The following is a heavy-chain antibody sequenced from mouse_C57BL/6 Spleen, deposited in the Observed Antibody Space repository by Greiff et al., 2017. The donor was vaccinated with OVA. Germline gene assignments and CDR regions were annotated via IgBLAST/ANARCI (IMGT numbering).Heavy chain of an antibody. CDR3: ANTVVEGDAMDY. V-gene: IGHV2-4*01. Sequence: VMLVESGPGLVQPSQSLSITCTVSGFSLTSYGVHWVRQPPGKGLEWLGVIWSGGSTDYNAAFISRLSISKDNSKSQVFFKMNSLQADDTAIYYCANTVVEGDAMDYWGQGTSVTVSS. J-gene: IGHJ4*01. D-gene: IGHD1-1*01. CDR2: IWSGGST. CDR1: GFSLTSYG.